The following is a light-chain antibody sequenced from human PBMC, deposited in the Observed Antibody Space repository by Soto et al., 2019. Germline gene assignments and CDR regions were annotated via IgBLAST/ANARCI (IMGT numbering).Light chain of an antibody. J-gene: IGKJ1*01. Sequence: PGERSTLSCGVSQSVGSYLAWYQQKPGQAPRLLISDASNRATGIPDRFSGSGSGTDFTLTISRLEPEDFAMYFCQQYVSSPQTFGQGTKVDI. CDR1: QSVGSY. CDR2: DAS. V-gene: IGKV3-20*01. CDR3: QQYVSSPQT.